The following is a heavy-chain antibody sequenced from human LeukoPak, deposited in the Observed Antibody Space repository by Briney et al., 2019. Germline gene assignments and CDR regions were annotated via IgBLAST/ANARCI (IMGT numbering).Heavy chain of an antibody. D-gene: IGHD4-17*01. CDR3: ARGGRDYGDTRFDP. Sequence: ASVKVSCKASGGTFSSYAISWVRQAPGQGLEWMGRIVPILGIASYAQKFQGRVTMTRDTSTSTIYIELYSLRSDDTAVYYCARGGRDYGDTRFDPWGQGTLVTVSS. CDR2: IVPILGIA. CDR1: GGTFSSYA. J-gene: IGHJ5*02. V-gene: IGHV1-69*04.